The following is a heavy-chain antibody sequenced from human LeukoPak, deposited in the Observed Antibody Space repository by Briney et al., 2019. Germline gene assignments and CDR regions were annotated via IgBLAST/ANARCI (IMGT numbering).Heavy chain of an antibody. D-gene: IGHD1-1*01. CDR1: GYSFSSYW. Sequence: GESLKISCKGSGYSFSSYWIAWVRQMPGRGLEWVGVIYPGDSETTYSPSFQGQVTISADRSISTAYLQWSSLKASDTAMYYCAGHIVVGTTFNRFDPWGQGTPVTVSS. CDR2: IYPGDSET. V-gene: IGHV5-51*01. CDR3: AGHIVVGTTFNRFDP. J-gene: IGHJ5*02.